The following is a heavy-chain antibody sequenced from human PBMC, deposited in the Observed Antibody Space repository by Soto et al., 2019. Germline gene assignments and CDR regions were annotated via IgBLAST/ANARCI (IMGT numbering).Heavy chain of an antibody. V-gene: IGHV3-7*04. CDR1: GFTFSSYW. CDR2: IKQDGSEK. CDR3: ARGYCSSTSCYSSWFDP. Sequence: GGSLRLYCAASGFTFSSYWMSWVRQAPGKGLEWVDNIKQDGSEKYYVDSVKGRFTISRDNAKNSLYLQMNSLRAEDTAVYYCARGYCSSTSCYSSWFDPWGQGTLVTVSS. J-gene: IGHJ5*02. D-gene: IGHD2-2*01.